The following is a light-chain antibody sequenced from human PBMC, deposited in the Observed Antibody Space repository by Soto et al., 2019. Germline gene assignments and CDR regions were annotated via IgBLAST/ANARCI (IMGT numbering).Light chain of an antibody. CDR1: QGVGTW. Sequence: DIQMTQSPSSVSASVGDRVTITCRASQGVGTWLAWYQQKPGEAPRFLIYTASTLHSGVPSRFSGSGSGTDFTITITSLQPEDFATYYCQQGDSFPLTFGGGTKVEIK. CDR3: QQGDSFPLT. V-gene: IGKV1-12*01. J-gene: IGKJ4*01. CDR2: TAS.